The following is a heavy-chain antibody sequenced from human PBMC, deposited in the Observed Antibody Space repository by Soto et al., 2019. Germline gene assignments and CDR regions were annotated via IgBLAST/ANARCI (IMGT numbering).Heavy chain of an antibody. CDR3: SKGSREYFQL. D-gene: IGHD1-26*01. CDR1: GFTFSSYA. CDR2: ISGSGGST. Sequence: EVPLLESGGGLVHPGGSLRLSCAASGFTFSSYAMSWVRQAPGKGLEWVSAISGSGGSTYYADSVKGRFTISRDNSKNTQYLQMNSLRAEDTAVYYCSKGSREYFQLWGQGTLVTVSS. J-gene: IGHJ1*01. V-gene: IGHV3-23*01.